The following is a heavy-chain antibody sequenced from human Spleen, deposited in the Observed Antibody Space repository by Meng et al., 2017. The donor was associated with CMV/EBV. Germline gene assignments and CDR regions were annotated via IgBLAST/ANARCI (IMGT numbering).Heavy chain of an antibody. Sequence: SVKVSCMASGYTFTRYGINWVRQATGQGLEWMGWINPNSGGTNYAQKFQGRVTMTGDTSITTAYLEVSRLRPDDMATYYCARVKRYCTGGSCSSTGYYGMDVWGQGTTVTVSS. CDR1: GYTFTRYG. J-gene: IGHJ6*02. V-gene: IGHV1-2*02. CDR3: ARVKRYCTGGSCSSTGYYGMDV. CDR2: INPNSGGT. D-gene: IGHD2-15*01.